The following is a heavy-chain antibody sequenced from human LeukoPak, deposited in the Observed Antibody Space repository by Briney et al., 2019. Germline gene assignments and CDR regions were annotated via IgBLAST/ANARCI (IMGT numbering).Heavy chain of an antibody. CDR1: GFTFSSYA. Sequence: GGSLRLSCAASGFTFSSYAMSWVRQAPGKGLEWVSAISGSGGSTYYADSVKGRFTISRDNSKNTLYLQMNSLRAEDTAVYYCAKESDSGSYYFGDTDYFDYWGQGTLVTVSS. CDR3: AKESDSGSYYFGDTDYFDY. D-gene: IGHD1-26*01. J-gene: IGHJ4*02. V-gene: IGHV3-23*01. CDR2: ISGSGGST.